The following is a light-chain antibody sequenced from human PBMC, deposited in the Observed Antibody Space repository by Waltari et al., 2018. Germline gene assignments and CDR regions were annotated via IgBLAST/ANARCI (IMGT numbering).Light chain of an antibody. CDR1: QSVLYSYNNKNY. CDR2: CTS. Sequence: DILMTQSPDSLAVSLCERATINFTSSQSVLYSYNNKNYLAWYQQTPGQPPKLLIYCTSTREAGVADRVSGSGSGTDFNLTISSLQAEDVAVYYCKKYYNTGGFGQGTKVEIK. V-gene: IGKV4-1*01. CDR3: KKYYNTGG. J-gene: IGKJ1*01.